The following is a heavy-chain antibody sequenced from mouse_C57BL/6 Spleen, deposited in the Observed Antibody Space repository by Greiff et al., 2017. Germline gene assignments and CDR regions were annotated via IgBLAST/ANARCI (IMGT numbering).Heavy chain of an antibody. CDR1: GYTFTSYW. CDR2: IDPSDSET. CDR3: ARWGGNLPLLDY. Sequence: QVQLKQPGAELVRPGSSVKLSCKASGYTFTSYWMHWVKQRPIQGLEWIGNIDPSDSETHYNQKFKDKATLTVDKSSSTAYMQLSSLTSEDSAVYYCARWGGNLPLLDYWGQGTTLTVSS. J-gene: IGHJ2*01. V-gene: IGHV1-52*01. D-gene: IGHD2-1*01.